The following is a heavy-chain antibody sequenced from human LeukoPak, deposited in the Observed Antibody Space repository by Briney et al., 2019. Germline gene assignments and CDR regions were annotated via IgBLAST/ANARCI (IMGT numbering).Heavy chain of an antibody. J-gene: IGHJ5*02. CDR2: ISAYNGHT. Sequence: ASVKVSCKASGYTFTSYGITWVRQAPGQGLEWMGWISAYNGHTNYAQKLQGRVTMTADTSTSTAYMELRSLRSDDTAVYYCARVGYDSSGYYPRWFAPWGQGTLVTVSP. CDR3: ARVGYDSSGYYPRWFAP. V-gene: IGHV1-18*01. D-gene: IGHD3-22*01. CDR1: GYTFTSYG.